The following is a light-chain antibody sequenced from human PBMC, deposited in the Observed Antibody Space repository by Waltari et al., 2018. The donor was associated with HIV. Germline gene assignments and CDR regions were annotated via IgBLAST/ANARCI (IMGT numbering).Light chain of an antibody. CDR1: SGDVGGYNF. J-gene: IGLJ2*01. V-gene: IGLV2-14*03. CDR3: SSYTSSGPRYVL. Sequence: QSALTQPASVSGSPGQSITISCTGTSGDVGGYNFVSWYQQHPGKAPKLIIYNVNPRTSGVSIRFSGSRSAYTSALTISGLQAEDEADYFCSSYTSSGPRYVLFGGGTRLTVL. CDR2: NVN.